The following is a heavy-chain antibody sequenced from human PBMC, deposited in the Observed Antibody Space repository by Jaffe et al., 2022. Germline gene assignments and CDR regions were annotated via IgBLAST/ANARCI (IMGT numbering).Heavy chain of an antibody. D-gene: IGHD3-10*01. Sequence: QVQLQESGPGLVKPSQTLSLTCTVSGGSISSGSYYWSWIRQPAGKGLEWIGRIYTSGSTNYNPSLKSRVTISVDTSKNQFSLKLSSVTAADTAVYYCARDNGMVRGVIISSPSYYYYYYMDVWGKGTTVTVSS. CDR3: ARDNGMVRGVIISSPSYYYYYYMDV. V-gene: IGHV4-61*02. CDR1: GGSISSGSYY. J-gene: IGHJ6*03. CDR2: IYTSGST.